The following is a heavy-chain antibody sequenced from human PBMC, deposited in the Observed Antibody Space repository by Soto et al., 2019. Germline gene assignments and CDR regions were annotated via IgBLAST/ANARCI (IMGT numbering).Heavy chain of an antibody. Sequence: GGSLRLSCAASGFPFSRYEIHWVRQVPGRGLEWVALISHDGSNKYYVDSVKGRFIISRDNSKNTVYLQMNSLRTEDTALYYCAKDADFDTRKLHHWGQGTLVTVYS. V-gene: IGHV3-30*18. CDR1: GFPFSRYE. D-gene: IGHD3-22*01. CDR2: ISHDGSNK. J-gene: IGHJ5*02. CDR3: AKDADFDTRKLHH.